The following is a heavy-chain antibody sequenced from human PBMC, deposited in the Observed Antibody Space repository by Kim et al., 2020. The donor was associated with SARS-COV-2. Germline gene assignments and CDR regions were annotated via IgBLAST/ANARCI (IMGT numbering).Heavy chain of an antibody. D-gene: IGHD2-2*01. CDR3: ARGPLGYCSSTSCSHFDY. V-gene: IGHV4-39*07. Sequence: SETLSLTCTVSGGSISSSSYYWGWIRQPPGKGLEWIGSIYYSGSTYYNPSLKSRVTISVDTSKNQFSLKLSSVTAADTAVYYCARGPLGYCSSTSCSHFDYWGQGTLVTVSS. CDR2: IYYSGST. CDR1: GGSISSSSYY. J-gene: IGHJ4*02.